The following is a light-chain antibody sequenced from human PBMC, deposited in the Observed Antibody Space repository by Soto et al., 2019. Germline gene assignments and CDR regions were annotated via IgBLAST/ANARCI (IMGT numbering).Light chain of an antibody. V-gene: IGKV1-5*01. J-gene: IGKJ1*01. CDR2: DVS. Sequence: EMQMTQSRSTLSASVGGRVTFTCLDSQSVSAWLAWYQQKPGKAPKFLMYDVSTLESGVPLRFSGSGSGTEFTLTINSLQPDDFATYYCQSYRNFSWTSGQGTKADI. CDR3: QSYRNFSWT. CDR1: QSVSAW.